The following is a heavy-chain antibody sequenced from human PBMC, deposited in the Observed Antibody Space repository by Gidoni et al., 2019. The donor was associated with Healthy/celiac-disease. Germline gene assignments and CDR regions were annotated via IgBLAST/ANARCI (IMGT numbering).Heavy chain of an antibody. CDR3: AKDGASQQLVSFDY. Sequence: EVQLLESGGGLVQPGGSLRLSCAASGFTFSSYAMSWVRQAPGKGREWVSAISSSGVSTYYADSVKGRFTISRDNSKNTLYLQMNSLRAEDTAVYYCAKDGASQQLVSFDYWGQGTLVTVSS. CDR2: ISSSGVST. V-gene: IGHV3-23*01. D-gene: IGHD6-6*01. J-gene: IGHJ4*02. CDR1: GFTFSSYA.